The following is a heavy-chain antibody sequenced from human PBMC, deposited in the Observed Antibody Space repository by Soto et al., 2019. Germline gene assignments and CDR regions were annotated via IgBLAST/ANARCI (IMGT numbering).Heavy chain of an antibody. CDR2: IYYSGST. CDR3: AAGEITMVRGGPSYNWFDP. J-gene: IGHJ5*02. V-gene: IGHV4-59*01. D-gene: IGHD3-10*01. Sequence: PSETLSLTCTVSGGSISSYYWSWIRQPPGKGLEWIGYIYYSGSTNYNPSLKSRVTISVDTSKNQFSLKLSSVTAADTAVYYCAAGEITMVRGGPSYNWFDPWGQGTLVTVSS. CDR1: GGSISSYY.